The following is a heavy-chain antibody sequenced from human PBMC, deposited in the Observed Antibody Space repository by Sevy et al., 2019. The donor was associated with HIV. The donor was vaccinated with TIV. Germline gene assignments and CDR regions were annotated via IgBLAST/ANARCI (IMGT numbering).Heavy chain of an antibody. V-gene: IGHV1-18*01. CDR2: ISAYNGNT. Sequence: ASVKVSCKASGYTFTSYGISWVRQAPGQGLEWMGWISAYNGNTNFAQKLQARVTMTTDTSTSTAYMELRSLRSDDTAVYYGARDPLGYCISTSCQHDAFDIWGQGTMVTVSS. J-gene: IGHJ3*02. CDR3: ARDPLGYCISTSCQHDAFDI. D-gene: IGHD2-2*01. CDR1: GYTFTSYG.